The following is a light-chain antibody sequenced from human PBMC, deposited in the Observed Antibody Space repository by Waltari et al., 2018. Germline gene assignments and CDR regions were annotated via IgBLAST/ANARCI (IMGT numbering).Light chain of an antibody. CDR2: GAS. Sequence: EIVMTQSPGTLSLSPGESATLTCRASQSVSSSYLAWYQQNPGQAPRLLIYGASSRATGIPDRFSGIGSGTDFTLTISRLEPEDFAVYYCQQYGSSPWTFGQGTKVEIK. J-gene: IGKJ1*01. V-gene: IGKV3-20*01. CDR3: QQYGSSPWT. CDR1: QSVSSSY.